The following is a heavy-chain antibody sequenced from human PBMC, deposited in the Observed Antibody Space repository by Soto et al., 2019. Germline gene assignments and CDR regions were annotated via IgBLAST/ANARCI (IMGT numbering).Heavy chain of an antibody. CDR3: ARLFCSSSSCLTPSWFDP. CDR2: IFHSGST. D-gene: IGHD2-2*01. V-gene: IGHV4-4*02. CDR1: GGSISSNNW. Sequence: QVQLQESGPGLVKPSGTLSLTCAVSGGSISSNNWWSWVRQAPGPGLEWIGDIFHSGSTNYNPSLKSRVTISVDKSKHQFSLKLSSVTAADTAMYYCARLFCSSSSCLTPSWFDPWGQGTRVTVSS. J-gene: IGHJ5*02.